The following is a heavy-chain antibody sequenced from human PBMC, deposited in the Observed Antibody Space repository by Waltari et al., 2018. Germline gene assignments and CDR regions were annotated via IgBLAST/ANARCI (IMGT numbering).Heavy chain of an antibody. Sequence: QLVQSGAEVLKAGESLKISCKGSGYNFNTYWVAWVRQMPGKGLEWMGIIYPSDSETRYSPSFQGQVTISADKSINTVYLQWSRLEASDTATYYCARGSRDDWFDPWGQGTLVTVSS. V-gene: IGHV5-51*03. CDR3: ARGSRDDWFDP. CDR1: GYNFNTYW. CDR2: IYPSDSET. D-gene: IGHD3-10*01. J-gene: IGHJ5*02.